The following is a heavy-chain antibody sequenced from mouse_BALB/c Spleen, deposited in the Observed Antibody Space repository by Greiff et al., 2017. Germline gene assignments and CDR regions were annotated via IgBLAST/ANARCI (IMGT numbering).Heavy chain of an antibody. J-gene: IGHJ4*01. Sequence: DVMLVESGGGLVKPGGSLKLSCAASGFAFSSYDMSWVRQTPEKRLEWVAYISSGGGSTYYPDTVKGRFTISRDNAKNTLYLQMSSLKSEDTAMYYCARQGYGNYYAMDYWGQGTSVTVSS. CDR3: ARQGYGNYYAMDY. D-gene: IGHD2-1*01. V-gene: IGHV5-12-1*01. CDR1: GFAFSSYD. CDR2: ISSGGGST.